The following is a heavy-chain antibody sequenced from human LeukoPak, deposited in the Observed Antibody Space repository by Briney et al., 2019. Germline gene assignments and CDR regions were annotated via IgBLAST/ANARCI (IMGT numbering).Heavy chain of an antibody. CDR1: GVTFSSYG. CDR2: IIWEGGST. J-gene: IGHJ6*02. Sequence: GGSLRLSCAASGVTFSSYGMHWVRQARGKGREWVSLIIWEGGSTFYADSVKGRFTISRDNSKNSLYLQMNSLRTEDTALYYCAKDAGYYYGSGSLGGMDVWGQGTTVTVSS. CDR3: AKDAGYYYGSGSLGGMDV. V-gene: IGHV3-43*01. D-gene: IGHD3-10*01.